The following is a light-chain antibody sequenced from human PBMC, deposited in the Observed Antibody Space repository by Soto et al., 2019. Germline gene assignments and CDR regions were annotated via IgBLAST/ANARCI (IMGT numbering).Light chain of an antibody. CDR1: KIGSKS. V-gene: IGLV3-21*04. CDR2: YDN. J-gene: IGLJ1*01. Sequence: SYELTQPPSLSVAPGETASISCGGDKIGSKSVHWYQQKPGQAPVLVIHYDNDRPSGIPDRFSGSNAGNTATLTISRVEAGDEADYYCQVWDRNSDHYGFGTGTKLTVL. CDR3: QVWDRNSDHYG.